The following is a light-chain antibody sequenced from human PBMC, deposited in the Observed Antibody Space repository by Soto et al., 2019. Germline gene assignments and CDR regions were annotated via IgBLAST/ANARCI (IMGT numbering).Light chain of an antibody. CDR3: QHYVTWPLT. Sequence: EIVMTQSPATLSVSPGEGATISCRASQGIGDTLAWYQQKPGQTPRLLIYDTSIMATGVPARFSGSRSGAEFTLTISSLQSEDFAVYYCQHYVTWPLTFGGGTKVES. CDR1: QGIGDT. J-gene: IGKJ4*01. V-gene: IGKV3-15*01. CDR2: DTS.